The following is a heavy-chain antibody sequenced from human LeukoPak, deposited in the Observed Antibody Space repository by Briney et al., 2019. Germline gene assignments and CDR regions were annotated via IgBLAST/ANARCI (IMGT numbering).Heavy chain of an antibody. V-gene: IGHV3-23*01. CDR1: GFTFSSYA. J-gene: IGHJ4*02. D-gene: IGHD6-19*01. CDR3: AKDRRYSSGWYTH. CDR2: ISGSGGST. Sequence: GGSLRLSCADSGFTFSSYAMSWVRQAPGKGLEWVSAISGSGGSTYYADSVKGRFTISRDNSKNTLYLQMNSLRAEDTAVYYCAKDRRYSSGWYTHWGQGTLVTVSS.